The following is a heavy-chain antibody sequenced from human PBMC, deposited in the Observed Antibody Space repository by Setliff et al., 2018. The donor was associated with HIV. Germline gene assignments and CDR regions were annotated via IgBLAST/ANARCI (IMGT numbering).Heavy chain of an antibody. V-gene: IGHV3-21*01. CDR1: GFAFETYS. D-gene: IGHD6-13*01. Sequence: PGGSLRLSCAASGFAFETYSMNWVRHVPGKGLEWVSSISHSGVYIYYVDSVKGRSTISRDNAKSSVYLQMHSLRAEDTAVYYCARVERETFGTFCHMGVWGKGTTVTVSS. CDR2: ISHSGVYI. CDR3: ARVERETFGTFCHMGV. J-gene: IGHJ6*03.